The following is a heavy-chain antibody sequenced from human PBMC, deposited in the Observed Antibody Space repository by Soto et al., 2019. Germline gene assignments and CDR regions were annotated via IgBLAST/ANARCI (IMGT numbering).Heavy chain of an antibody. CDR1: GFTFSTYG. D-gene: IGHD6-13*01. CDR2: MSYDGTKE. Sequence: QLELVESGGGVVQPGRSLRLSCAASGFTFSTYGMHWVRQAPGKGLEWVAAMSYDGTKEYYVDSVKGRFTISRDNSRNTLFLQLNSLRAEDTAVYYCAKEYGSTWIDHWGQEPWSPSPQ. V-gene: IGHV3-30*18. J-gene: IGHJ4*01. CDR3: AKEYGSTWIDH.